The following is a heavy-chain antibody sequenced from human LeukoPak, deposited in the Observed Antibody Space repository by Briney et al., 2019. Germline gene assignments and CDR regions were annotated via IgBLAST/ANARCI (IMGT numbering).Heavy chain of an antibody. Sequence: SETLSLTCTVSGGSISSYYWSWIRQPPGKGLEWIGYIYYSGSTNYNPSLKSRVTISVDTSKNQFSLKLSSVTAADTAVYYCARLAIYCSGGSCYSSSFDYWGQGTLVTVSS. CDR1: GGSISSYY. V-gene: IGHV4-59*01. D-gene: IGHD2-15*01. CDR3: ARLAIYCSGGSCYSSSFDY. CDR2: IYYSGST. J-gene: IGHJ4*02.